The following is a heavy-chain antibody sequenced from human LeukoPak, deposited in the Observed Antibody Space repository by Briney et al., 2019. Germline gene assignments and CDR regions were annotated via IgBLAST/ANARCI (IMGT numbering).Heavy chain of an antibody. CDR2: ISSSGSTI. D-gene: IGHD6-13*01. CDR3: ARDYDGRAAAGTRGVFDY. Sequence: GGSLRLSCAASGFTFSDYYMSWIRQAPGKGLEWVSYISSSGSTIYYADSVKGRFTISRDNAKNSLYLQMNSLRAEDTAVYYCARDYDGRAAAGTRGVFDYWGQGTLVTVYS. CDR1: GFTFSDYY. V-gene: IGHV3-11*01. J-gene: IGHJ4*02.